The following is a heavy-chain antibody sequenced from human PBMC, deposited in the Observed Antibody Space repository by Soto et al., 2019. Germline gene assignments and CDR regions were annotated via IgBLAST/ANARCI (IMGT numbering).Heavy chain of an antibody. CDR1: GYTFNSYG. J-gene: IGHJ4*02. V-gene: IGHV1-18*01. CDR3: ARGGTYSDVDY. CDR2: ISTYSGST. D-gene: IGHD1-26*01. Sequence: QVQLVQSGGEVMKPGASVNVSCKASGYTFNSYGVTWVRQAPGQGLEWMGWISTYSGSTNYAQKYQGRVTITTDTATTTAYMELRSLRSDDTAVYYCARGGTYSDVDYWGQGTLVTVSS.